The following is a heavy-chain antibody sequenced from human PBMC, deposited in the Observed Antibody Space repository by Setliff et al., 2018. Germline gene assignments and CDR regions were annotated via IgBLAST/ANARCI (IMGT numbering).Heavy chain of an antibody. CDR1: GGSISTYH. J-gene: IGHJ4*02. D-gene: IGHD6-19*01. CDR3: ARGNSRSSVWYVVPHFDY. V-gene: IGHV4-59*08. Sequence: SETLSLTCSVSGGSISTYHWSWIRQPPEKGLEWIAYIHYSGSTNQSPSLKSRVTISVDTSKNQFSLRLKSVTAADTAVYYCARGNSRSSVWYVVPHFDYWGQGTLVTVSS. CDR2: IHYSGST.